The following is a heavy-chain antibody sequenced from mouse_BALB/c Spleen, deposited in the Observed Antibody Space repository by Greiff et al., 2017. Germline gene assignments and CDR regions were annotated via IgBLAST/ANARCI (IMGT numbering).Heavy chain of an antibody. D-gene: IGHD1-1*01. Sequence: VQLQQSGAELAKPGASVKMSCKASGYTFTSYWMHWVKQRPGQGLEWIGYINPSTGYTEYNQKFKDKATLTADKSSSTAYMQLSSLTSEDSAVYYCARCPTTVVAPYYYAMDYWGQGTSVTVSS. CDR3: ARCPTTVVAPYYYAMDY. CDR2: INPSTGYT. CDR1: GYTFTSYW. J-gene: IGHJ4*01. V-gene: IGHV1-7*01.